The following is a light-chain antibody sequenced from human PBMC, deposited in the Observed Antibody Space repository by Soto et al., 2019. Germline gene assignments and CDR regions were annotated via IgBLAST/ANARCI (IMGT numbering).Light chain of an antibody. V-gene: IGKV3-11*01. CDR3: QQHSHWPPWT. CDR2: DAS. J-gene: IGKJ1*01. CDR1: QSVFNY. Sequence: VVFTQSPATLALSPWEISTLSCRASQSVFNYLAWYQQRPGQAPRLLIYDASDRATGIPARFTGSGSGTDFTLTISNLEPEDFAVYYCQQHSHWPPWTFGQGTKVDIK.